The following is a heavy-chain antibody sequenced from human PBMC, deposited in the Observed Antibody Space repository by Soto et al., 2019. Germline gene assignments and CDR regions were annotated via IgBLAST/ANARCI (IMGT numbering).Heavy chain of an antibody. CDR3: ARVPSDYYDSSAHFDY. J-gene: IGHJ4*02. D-gene: IGHD3-22*01. V-gene: IGHV3-30-3*01. Sequence: GGSLRLSCAASGFTFSSYAMHWVRQAPGKGLEWVAVISYDGSNKYYADSVKGRFTISRDNSKNTLYLQMNSLRAEDTAVYYCARVPSDYYDSSAHFDYWGQGTLVTVSS. CDR2: ISYDGSNK. CDR1: GFTFSSYA.